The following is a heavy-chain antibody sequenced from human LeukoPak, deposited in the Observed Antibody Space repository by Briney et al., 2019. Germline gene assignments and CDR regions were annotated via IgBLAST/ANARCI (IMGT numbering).Heavy chain of an antibody. J-gene: IGHJ4*02. CDR3: ARVRYSDSSVLTRKRSYYFDY. Sequence: SETLSLTCTVSGGSINSYYWSWIRQPAGKGLESIGHISTSGSTNYNPSLKSRVTMSVDTSKNQFSLKLSSVTAADTAVYYCARVRYSDSSVLTRKRSYYFDYWGQGTLVTVSS. D-gene: IGHD3-22*01. V-gene: IGHV4-4*07. CDR2: ISTSGST. CDR1: GGSINSYY.